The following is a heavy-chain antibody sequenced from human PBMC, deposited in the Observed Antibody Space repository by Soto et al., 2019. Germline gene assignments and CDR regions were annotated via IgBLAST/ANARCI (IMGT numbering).Heavy chain of an antibody. V-gene: IGHV3-48*03. CDR2: ISSSGSTI. D-gene: IGHD3-22*01. Sequence: GGSLRLSCAASGFTFSSYEMNWVRQAPGKGLEWVSYISSSGSTIYYADSVKGRFTISRDNAKNSLYLQMNSLRAEDTAVYYCAREAMIVAFDYWGQGTLVTVSS. CDR3: AREAMIVAFDY. J-gene: IGHJ4*02. CDR1: GFTFSSYE.